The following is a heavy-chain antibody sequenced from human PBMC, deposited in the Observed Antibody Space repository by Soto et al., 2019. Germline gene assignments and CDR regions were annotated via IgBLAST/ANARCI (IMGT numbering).Heavy chain of an antibody. J-gene: IGHJ4*02. Sequence: ASVKVSCKASGYTFTGYYMHWVRQAPGQGLEWMGWINPNSGGTNYAQKFQGRVTMTRDTSISTAYMELSRLRSDDPAVYYCAREVAARRRGVFGYWGQGTLVTVSS. CDR1: GYTFTGYY. CDR3: AREVAARRRGVFGY. D-gene: IGHD6-6*01. V-gene: IGHV1-2*02. CDR2: INPNSGGT.